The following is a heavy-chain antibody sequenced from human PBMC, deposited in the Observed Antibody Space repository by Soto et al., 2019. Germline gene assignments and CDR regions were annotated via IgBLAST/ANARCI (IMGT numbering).Heavy chain of an antibody. Sequence: GASVKVSCKASGYTFTSYGISWVRQAPGQGLEWMGWISAYNGNTNYAQKLQGRVTMTTDTSTSTAYMELRSLRSDDTAVYYCARDPQLVFEDGNYFDYWGQGTLVTVSS. CDR3: ARDPQLVFEDGNYFDY. CDR1: GYTFTSYG. V-gene: IGHV1-18*01. J-gene: IGHJ4*02. D-gene: IGHD6-6*01. CDR2: ISAYNGNT.